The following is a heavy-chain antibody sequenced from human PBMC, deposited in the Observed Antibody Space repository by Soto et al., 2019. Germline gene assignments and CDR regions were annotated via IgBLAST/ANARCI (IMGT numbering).Heavy chain of an antibody. CDR1: GFSLSTSGVG. CDR2: IYWNDDK. D-gene: IGHD6-25*01. CDR3: AHVFPYSSGWYYYYCGMDV. Sequence: SGPTLVNPTQTLTLTCTFSGFSLSTSGVGVGWIRQPPGKALEWLSLIYWNDDKRYSPSPKSRLTITKDTSKNQVVLTMTNMDPVDTSTHSCAHVFPYSSGWYYYYCGMDVWGQGTTVTVSS. V-gene: IGHV2-5*01. J-gene: IGHJ6*02.